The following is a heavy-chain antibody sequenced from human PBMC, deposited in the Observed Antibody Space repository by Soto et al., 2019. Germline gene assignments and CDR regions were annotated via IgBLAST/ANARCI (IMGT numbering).Heavy chain of an antibody. CDR3: ARLLVGEGKADY. CDR2: INPSGGST. Sequence: ASVKVSCKASGYTFTSYAMHWVRQAPGQRLEWMGIINPSGGSTSYAQKFQGRVTMTRDTSTSTVYMELSSLRSEDTAVYYCARLLVGEGKADYWGQGTLVTVSS. J-gene: IGHJ4*02. V-gene: IGHV1-46*01. D-gene: IGHD6-13*01. CDR1: GYTFTSYA.